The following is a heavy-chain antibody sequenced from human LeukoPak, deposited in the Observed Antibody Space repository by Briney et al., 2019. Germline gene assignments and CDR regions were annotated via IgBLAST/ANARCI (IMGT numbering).Heavy chain of an antibody. Sequence: KASETLSLTCTVSGGSISSYYWSWIRQPPGKGLEWIGYIYYSGSTNYNPSLKSRVTMSVDLSKNQISLKLNSVTAADTAVYYCARDYSGFDHWGQGTLVTVSS. CDR2: IYYSGST. J-gene: IGHJ4*02. CDR1: GGSISSYY. CDR3: ARDYSGFDH. D-gene: IGHD1-26*01. V-gene: IGHV4-59*12.